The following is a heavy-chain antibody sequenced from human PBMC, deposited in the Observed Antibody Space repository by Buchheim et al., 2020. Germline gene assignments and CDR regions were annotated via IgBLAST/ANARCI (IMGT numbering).Heavy chain of an antibody. CDR2: INPNSGDT. J-gene: IGHJ6*02. D-gene: IGHD3-10*01. CDR1: GYTFTGYY. V-gene: IGHV1-2*02. CDR3: ARDRVLRGVTFGMDV. Sequence: QVRLVQSGADVRNPGASVRVSCKASGYTFTGYYIHWVRQAPGHGLEWMGWINPNSGDTESAQKFQGRVTVTRDTSSTTAYMELRRLSSDDTAVYYCARDRVLRGVTFGMDVWGQGTT.